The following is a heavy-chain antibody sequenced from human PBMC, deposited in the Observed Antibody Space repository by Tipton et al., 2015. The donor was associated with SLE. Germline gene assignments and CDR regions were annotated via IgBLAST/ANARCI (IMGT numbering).Heavy chain of an antibody. CDR3: VSGVGNTGRFHY. CDR2: VYRTA. Sequence: GLVKPSETLSLTCAVSGYSISSGYYWGWMRLSPVKGLEWSGIVYRTAYYNPSLKSRVTVSVETSKNEVSLKLNSVTASDTAVYYCVSGVGNTGRFHYWGQGALVTVSS. CDR1: GYSISSGYY. D-gene: IGHD1-14*01. J-gene: IGHJ4*02. V-gene: IGHV4-38-2*01.